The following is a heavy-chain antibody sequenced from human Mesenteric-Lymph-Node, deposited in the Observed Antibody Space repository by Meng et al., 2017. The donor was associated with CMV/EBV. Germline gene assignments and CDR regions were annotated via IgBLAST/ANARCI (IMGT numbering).Heavy chain of an antibody. CDR2: IYYSGST. J-gene: IGHJ6*02. V-gene: IGHV4-61*01. CDR1: GGSVSSRSYY. Sequence: SETLSLTCTVSGGSVSSRSYYWSWIRQPPGKGLEWIGHIYYSGSTNYNPSLKSRVTISVGSSKNQFSLKLTSVTAADTAVYYCASLIVVPAAMGLYGMDVWGQGTTVTVSS. CDR3: ASLIVVPAAMGLYGMDV. D-gene: IGHD2-2*01.